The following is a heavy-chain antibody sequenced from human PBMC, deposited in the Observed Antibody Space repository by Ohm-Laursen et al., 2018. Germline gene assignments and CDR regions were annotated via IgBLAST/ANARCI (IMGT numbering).Heavy chain of an antibody. J-gene: IGHJ4*02. CDR1: GFTVSSNY. CDR3: ARESIAPFF. Sequence: SLRLSCTASGFTVSSNYMTWVRQAPAKGLEWVANIKHDGSEKYYVDSVKGRFTISRDNAKNSLYLQMDSLRVEDTAVYFCARESIAPFFWGQGTLVTVSP. V-gene: IGHV3-7*01. CDR2: IKHDGSEK. D-gene: IGHD2/OR15-2a*01.